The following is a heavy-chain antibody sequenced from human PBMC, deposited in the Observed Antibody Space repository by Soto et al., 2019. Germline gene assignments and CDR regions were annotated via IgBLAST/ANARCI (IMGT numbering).Heavy chain of an antibody. J-gene: IGHJ4*02. CDR2: FDPEDGKR. CDR1: GYTLTGLS. V-gene: IGHV1-24*01. D-gene: IGHD2-8*01. CDR3: ATVETLGYCTNSLCVSWDY. Sequence: QVQLVQSGAEVKKPGASVKVSCKVSGYTLTGLSMHWVRQAPGKGLEWMGGFDPEDGKRIYAQKLQGRVTMTEDTSTDTGYMGLSSLRSEDTAVYYCATVETLGYCTNSLCVSWDYWGQGTLVTVSS.